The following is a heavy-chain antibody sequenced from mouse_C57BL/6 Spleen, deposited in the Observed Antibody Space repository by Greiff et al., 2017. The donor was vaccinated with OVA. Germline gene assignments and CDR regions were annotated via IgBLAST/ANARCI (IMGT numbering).Heavy chain of an antibody. D-gene: IGHD1-1*01. Sequence: EVKLVESEGGLVQPGSSMKLSCTASGFTFSDYYMAWVRQVPEKGLEWVANINYDGSSTYYLDSLTSRFIISRDNAKNILYLQMSRLKSEDTATYYWARPYYGSSYRYFDVWGKGTTVTVSS. CDR2: INYDGSST. CDR1: GFTFSDYY. CDR3: ARPYYGSSYRYFDV. J-gene: IGHJ1*03. V-gene: IGHV5-16*01.